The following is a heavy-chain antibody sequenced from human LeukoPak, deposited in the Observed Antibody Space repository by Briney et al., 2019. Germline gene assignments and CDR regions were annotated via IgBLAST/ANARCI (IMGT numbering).Heavy chain of an antibody. CDR3: ARGGRGVWGSWFDP. V-gene: IGHV1-2*04. Sequence: ASVKVSCKASGYTFTGYYMHWVRQAPGQGLEWMGWINPNSGGTNYARKFQGWVTMTRDTSISTAYMELSRLRSDDTAVYYCARGGRGVWGSWFDPWGQGTLVTVSP. J-gene: IGHJ5*02. CDR1: GYTFTGYY. CDR2: INPNSGGT. D-gene: IGHD3-16*01.